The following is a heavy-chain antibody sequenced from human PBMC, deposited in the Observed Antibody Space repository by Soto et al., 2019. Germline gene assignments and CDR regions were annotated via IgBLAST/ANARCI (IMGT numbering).Heavy chain of an antibody. J-gene: IGHJ4*02. V-gene: IGHV2-5*02. CDR1: GFSLSARPVA. Sequence: QITLRESGPTRVKPTQTLTLTCTFSGFSLSARPVAVGWIRQPPGKALERLALIYWDDDKRYSPSLMSRLTIPKDTSKNQVLLTMTNMDPLDTAIYYCVHRAGIDGNWNGGYFDYWGQGALVTVSS. CDR3: VHRAGIDGNWNGGYFDY. CDR2: IYWDDDK. D-gene: IGHD1-1*01.